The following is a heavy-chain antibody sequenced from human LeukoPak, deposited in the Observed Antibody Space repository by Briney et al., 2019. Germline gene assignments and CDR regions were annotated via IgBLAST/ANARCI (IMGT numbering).Heavy chain of an antibody. CDR1: GGSISSYY. Sequence: SETLSLTCTVSGGSISSYYWSWIRQPPGKGLEWIGYIYYSGSTNYNPSLKSRVTVSVDTSKNQFSLKLSSVTAADTAVYYCATAGMVRGVRARQFDYWGQGTLVTVSS. D-gene: IGHD3-10*01. J-gene: IGHJ4*02. V-gene: IGHV4-59*08. CDR3: ATAGMVRGVRARQFDY. CDR2: IYYSGST.